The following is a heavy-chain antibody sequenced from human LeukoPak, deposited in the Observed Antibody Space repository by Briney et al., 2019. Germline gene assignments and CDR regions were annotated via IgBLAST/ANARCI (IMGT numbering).Heavy chain of an antibody. D-gene: IGHD4-11*01. CDR3: AKGSVTTTPTTEYFDS. J-gene: IGHJ4*02. CDR1: GFTFSSYA. CDR2: ISYDGSSK. Sequence: GGSLRLSCAASGFTFSSYAMHWVRQAPGKGLEWVAVISYDGSSKYYADSVKGRFTISRDNSKNTLYLQMNSLRAEDTAVYYCAKGSVTTTPTTEYFDSWGQGTLVSVSS. V-gene: IGHV3-30-3*01.